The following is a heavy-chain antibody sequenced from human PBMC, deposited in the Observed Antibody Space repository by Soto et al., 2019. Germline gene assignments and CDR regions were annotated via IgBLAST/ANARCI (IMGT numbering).Heavy chain of an antibody. D-gene: IGHD3-10*01. CDR3: ARDWDSSGLFDP. CDR2: ISYSGST. V-gene: IGHV4-59*01. Sequence: SETLSLTCSVSGASITTYYWSWIRQPPGKGLEWIGSISYSGSTKYNPSLESRVMISLDTSKNQFSLRLTSVTAADTALYYCARDWDSSGLFDPWGQGALVTSPQ. J-gene: IGHJ5*02. CDR1: GASITTYY.